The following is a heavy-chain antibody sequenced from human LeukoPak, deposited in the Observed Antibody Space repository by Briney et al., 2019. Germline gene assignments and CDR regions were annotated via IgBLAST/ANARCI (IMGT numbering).Heavy chain of an antibody. CDR3: VSTPAIRRLNF. CDR2: ISSVTSAI. CDR1: GLSITDYY. V-gene: IGHV3-11*01. J-gene: IGHJ4*02. D-gene: IGHD2-2*02. Sequence: GGSLRLSCAASGLSITDYYMSWIRQAPGGGLQWIAYISSVTSAIHYANSMKGRFTMSRDNAKNSVYLQMNGLRTEDTAMYFCVSTPAIRRLNFWGQGTLVTVSS.